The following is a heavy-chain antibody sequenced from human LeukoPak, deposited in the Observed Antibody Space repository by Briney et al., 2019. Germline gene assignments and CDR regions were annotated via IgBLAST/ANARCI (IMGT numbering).Heavy chain of an antibody. Sequence: GASVKVSCKAFGYTFTSNYMHWVRQAPGQGPEWMGVISPSGGSTTYAQKFQGRVTLTRDMSTSTAYMELSSLRSEDTAVYYCARAGYCSSTSCYARGFDYWGQGTLVTVSS. CDR3: ARAGYCSSTSCYARGFDY. CDR1: GYTFTSNY. V-gene: IGHV1-46*01. D-gene: IGHD2-2*01. J-gene: IGHJ4*02. CDR2: ISPSGGST.